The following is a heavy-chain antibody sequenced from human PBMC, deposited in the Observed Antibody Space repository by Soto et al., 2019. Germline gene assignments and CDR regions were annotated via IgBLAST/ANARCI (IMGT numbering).Heavy chain of an antibody. Sequence: EVQLVESGGGLVKPGGSLRLSCAASGFTFSRYNINWVRQTPWKGLEWVSSISSRGDYIYYADSVKGRFTISRDNAENSVYLQMNSLRAEDTAVYYCARELYCGSGRCDWRSGDFWGQGTLVTVSS. V-gene: IGHV3-21*01. CDR2: ISSRGDYI. CDR3: ARELYCGSGRCDWRSGDF. J-gene: IGHJ4*02. CDR1: GFTFSRYN. D-gene: IGHD2-15*01.